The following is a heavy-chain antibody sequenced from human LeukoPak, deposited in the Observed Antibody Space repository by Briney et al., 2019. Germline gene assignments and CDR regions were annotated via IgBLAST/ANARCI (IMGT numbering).Heavy chain of an antibody. D-gene: IGHD3-22*01. Sequence: GGSLRLSCAASGFTVSSNYMSWVRQAPGKGLEGVSVIYSGGSTYYADSVKGRFTISRDNSKNTLYLQMNSLRAEDTAVYYCARDRHYDSSGYYAWGLYFQHWGQGTLVTVSS. CDR3: ARDRHYDSSGYYAWGLYFQH. J-gene: IGHJ1*01. CDR1: GFTVSSNY. V-gene: IGHV3-53*01. CDR2: IYSGGST.